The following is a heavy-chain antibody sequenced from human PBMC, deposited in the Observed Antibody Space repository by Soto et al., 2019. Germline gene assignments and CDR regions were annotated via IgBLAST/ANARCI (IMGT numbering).Heavy chain of an antibody. Sequence: EVQLLESGGGLVQPGGSLRLSCAASGFTFSSYAMSWVRQAPGKGLEWDSAISGSGGSTYYADSVKGRFTHSSDNSKNALYLQMNSLRAEDTAVYYCAKVLSGYHPRYAFDIWCQGTMVTVSS. D-gene: IGHD3-22*01. CDR3: AKVLSGYHPRYAFDI. CDR2: ISGSGGST. J-gene: IGHJ3*02. V-gene: IGHV3-23*01. CDR1: GFTFSSYA.